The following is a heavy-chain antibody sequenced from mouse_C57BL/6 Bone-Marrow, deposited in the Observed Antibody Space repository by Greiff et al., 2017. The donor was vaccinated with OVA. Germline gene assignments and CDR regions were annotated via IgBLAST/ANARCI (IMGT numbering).Heavy chain of an antibody. CDR2: IAPNSGGT. Sequence: QVQLKQPGAELVKPGASVKLSCKASGYTFTSYWMHWVKQRPGRGLEWIGRIAPNSGGTKYNEKFKSKATLTVDKPSSTAYMQLSSLTSEDSAVYYCARSVCYYAMDYWGQGTSVTVSS. J-gene: IGHJ4*01. CDR3: ARSVCYYAMDY. CDR1: GYTFTSYW. V-gene: IGHV1-72*01.